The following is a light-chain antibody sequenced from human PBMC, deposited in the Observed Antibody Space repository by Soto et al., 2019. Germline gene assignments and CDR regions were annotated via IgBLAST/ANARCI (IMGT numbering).Light chain of an antibody. Sequence: EIVLTQSPGTLSLSPGERATLSCRASQSVSSSYLAWYQQKPGQAPRLLIYGASSRATGIPDRFSGSGSGTDFTLTISRLEPEDFAVYYCQHRDNWPPGATFGQGTRLEIK. CDR2: GAS. CDR3: QHRDNWPPGAT. J-gene: IGKJ5*01. V-gene: IGKV3D-20*02. CDR1: QSVSSSY.